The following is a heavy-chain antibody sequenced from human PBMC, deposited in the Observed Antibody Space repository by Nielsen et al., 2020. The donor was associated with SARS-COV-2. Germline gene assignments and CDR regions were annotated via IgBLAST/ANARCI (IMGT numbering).Heavy chain of an antibody. Sequence: GGSLRLSCAASGITFSDSSMNWVRQASGKGLEWLGRIRSKTNDYATEYPASLKGRFIISRDDSKNTAYLLMNSLKIDDTAMYYCTRVNPTSGSWFDAFDIWGQGTPVTVSS. CDR2: IRSKTNDYAT. CDR1: GITFSDSS. CDR3: TRVNPTSGSWFDAFDI. D-gene: IGHD1-26*01. J-gene: IGHJ3*02. V-gene: IGHV3-73*01.